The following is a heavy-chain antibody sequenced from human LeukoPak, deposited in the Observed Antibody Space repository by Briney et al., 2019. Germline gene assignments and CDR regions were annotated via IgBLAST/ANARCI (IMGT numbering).Heavy chain of an antibody. CDR1: GFTFSSYW. V-gene: IGHV3-74*01. CDR2: INPDGSTT. J-gene: IGHJ4*02. D-gene: IGHD3-16*01. CDR3: GSSLSLGD. Sequence: GGSLRHFCAASGFTFSSYWMHWVRQAPGKGLVWVSRINPDGSTTNYADSVRGRFTISRDNAKNTLYLQMNNLRAEDMAVYYGGSSLSLGDWGQGSLVTVSS.